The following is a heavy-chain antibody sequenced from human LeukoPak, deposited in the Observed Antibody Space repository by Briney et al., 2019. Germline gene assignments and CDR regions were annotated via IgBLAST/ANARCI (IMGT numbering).Heavy chain of an antibody. CDR3: TTDAGYNSRWYNW. J-gene: IGHJ4*02. V-gene: IGHV3-15*01. Sequence: GGSLRLSCAASGFTFTNAWMSWVRQAPGKGLEWVGRIKSKSDGGTTEYGAPVKGRFTISRDDSKNTLYLQMNSLKAEDTAVYYCTTDAGYNSRWYNWWGQGTLVTVSS. D-gene: IGHD6-13*01. CDR2: IKSKSDGGTT. CDR1: GFTFTNAW.